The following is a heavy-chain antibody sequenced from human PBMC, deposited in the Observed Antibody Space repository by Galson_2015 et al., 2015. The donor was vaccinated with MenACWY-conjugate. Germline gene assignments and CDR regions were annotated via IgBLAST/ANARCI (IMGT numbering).Heavy chain of an antibody. D-gene: IGHD5-18*01. CDR3: ARCRRDHTSRCYSFHP. J-gene: IGHJ5*02. Sequence: SVKVSCKASGYTFTSFSMHWVRQAPGQGLEWMGRINASTGYTKYAQKFQGRVTMTSDTSANTAYMELNSLTSEDTAVYYCARCRRDHTSRCYSFHPWGQGTLVTVSS. V-gene: IGHV1-3*01. CDR1: GYTFTSFS. CDR2: INASTGYT.